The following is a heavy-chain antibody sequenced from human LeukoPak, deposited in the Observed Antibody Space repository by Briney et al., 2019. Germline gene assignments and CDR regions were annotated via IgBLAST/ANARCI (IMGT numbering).Heavy chain of an antibody. J-gene: IGHJ4*02. CDR1: GFTFSSYA. D-gene: IGHD3-22*01. CDR2: VTDSGDKV. CDR3: VKGSGSSGYYPLNY. V-gene: IGHV3-23*01. Sequence: GGSLRLSCAASGFTFSSYAMTWVRQAPGKGLERVSAVTDSGDKVFYADSVKGRFTISRDNSKNTLYLRMSSLRVEDTAVYYCVKGSGSSGYYPLNYWGQGTLVTVSS.